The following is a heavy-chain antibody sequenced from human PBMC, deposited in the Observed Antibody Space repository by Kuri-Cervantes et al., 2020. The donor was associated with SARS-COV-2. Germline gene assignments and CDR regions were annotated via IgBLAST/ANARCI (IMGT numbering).Heavy chain of an antibody. J-gene: IGHJ4*02. CDR3: ARRSGWYDY. V-gene: IGHV3-74*01. CDR2: INSDGSST. Sequence: GESLKISCAASGFTFSSYWMHWVRQAPGKGLVWVSRINSDGSSTSYADSVKGRFTISRDNAKNTLYLQMNSLRAEDTAVYYCARRSGWYDYWGQGTLVTVSS. CDR1: GFTFSSYW. D-gene: IGHD6-19*01.